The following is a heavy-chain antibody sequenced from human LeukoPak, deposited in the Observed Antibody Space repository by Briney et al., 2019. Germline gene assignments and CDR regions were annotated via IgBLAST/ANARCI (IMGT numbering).Heavy chain of an antibody. V-gene: IGHV3-30-3*01. J-gene: IGHJ6*01. Sequence: GKSLRLSCAASGFTFRTYAMHWVRQAPGKGLEWVTIISEDGGNKYYADSVKGRFTISRDNSKNTLFLQMNNLRPEDTAVYYCARDDGVAPTGGNGMDVWGQGTTVTVSS. CDR1: GFTFRTYA. D-gene: IGHD5-24*01. CDR2: ISEDGGNK. CDR3: ARDDGVAPTGGNGMDV.